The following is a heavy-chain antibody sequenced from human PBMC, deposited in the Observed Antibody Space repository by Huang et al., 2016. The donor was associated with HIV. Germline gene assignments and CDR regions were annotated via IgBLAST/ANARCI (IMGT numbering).Heavy chain of an antibody. CDR1: NYNFGSHG. J-gene: IGHJ6*03. Sequence: QVQLVQSGAEVKKPGASVKVSCEASNYNFGSHGISWVRQAPGQGLEWRGWMRVYNGDTKYAQKFQGRVTMTRETSTRTAYMELTSLRFDDTAVYYCARSGFGVVITTTLDYYYMDVWGTGTTVTVSS. D-gene: IGHD3-3*01. V-gene: IGHV1-18*01. CDR2: MRVYNGDT. CDR3: ARSGFGVVITTTLDYYYMDV.